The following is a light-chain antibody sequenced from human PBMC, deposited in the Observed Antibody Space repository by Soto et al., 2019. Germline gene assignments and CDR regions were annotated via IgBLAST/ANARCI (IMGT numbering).Light chain of an antibody. Sequence: QSALTQPASVSGSPGQSITISCTVSNNDVGGYNYVSWYQQHPGKVPKLLIYHVTNRPSGISDRFSGSKSGNTASLTISGLQPEDEADYYCSSFTSVHTGVFGGGTKVTVL. CDR1: NNDVGGYNY. CDR3: SSFTSVHTGV. V-gene: IGLV2-14*01. CDR2: HVT. J-gene: IGLJ3*02.